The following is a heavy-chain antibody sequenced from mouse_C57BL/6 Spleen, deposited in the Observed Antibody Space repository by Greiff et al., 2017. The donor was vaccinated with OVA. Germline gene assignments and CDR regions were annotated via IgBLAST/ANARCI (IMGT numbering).Heavy chain of an antibody. Sequence: EVQVVESGGDLVKPGGSLKLSCAASGFTFSSYGMSWVRQTPDKRLEWVATISSGGSYTYYPDSVKGRFTISRDNAKNTLYLQMSSLKSEDTAMYYCARHAEKGAWFAYWGQGTLVTVSA. J-gene: IGHJ3*01. CDR1: GFTFSSYG. CDR2: ISSGGSYT. CDR3: ARHAEKGAWFAY. V-gene: IGHV5-6*01.